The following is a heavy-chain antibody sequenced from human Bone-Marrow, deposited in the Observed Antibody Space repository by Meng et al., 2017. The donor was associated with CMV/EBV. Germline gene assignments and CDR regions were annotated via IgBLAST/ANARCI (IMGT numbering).Heavy chain of an antibody. CDR1: GYSFTSYW. D-gene: IGHD6-6*01. V-gene: IGHV5-51*01. CDR3: ARVGSSSSRGDYYYYGMEV. J-gene: IGHJ6*02. CDR2: IYPGDSDT. Sequence: GESLKISCKGSGYSFTSYWIGWVRQMPGKGLEWMGIIYPGDSDTRYSPSFQGQVTISADKSISTAYLQWSSLKASDTAMYYCARVGSSSSRGDYYYYGMEVWGQGTTVTVPS.